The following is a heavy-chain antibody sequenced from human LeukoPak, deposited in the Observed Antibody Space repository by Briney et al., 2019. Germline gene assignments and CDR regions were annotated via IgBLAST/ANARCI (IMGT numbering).Heavy chain of an antibody. CDR3: ARLQYSFLYGSGSYGVDY. Sequence: GGSLRLSCAASGFTFSSYWMSWVRQAPGKGLEWVANIKQDGSEKYYVDSVKGRFTISRDNAKNSLYLQMNSLRAEDTAVYYCARLQYSFLYGSGSYGVDYWGQGTLVTVSS. CDR2: IKQDGSEK. J-gene: IGHJ4*02. V-gene: IGHV3-7*01. D-gene: IGHD3-10*01. CDR1: GFTFSSYW.